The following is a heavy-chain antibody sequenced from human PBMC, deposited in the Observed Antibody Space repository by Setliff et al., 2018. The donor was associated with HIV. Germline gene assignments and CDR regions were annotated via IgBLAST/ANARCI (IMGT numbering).Heavy chain of an antibody. CDR2: IHTDGTTT. J-gene: IGHJ4*02. Sequence: GGSLRLSCAASGFTLSDHWMHWVRQVPGKGLVWVSRIHTDGTTTMYAGSVKGRFTISKDSAKSTLYLQMNSLRAEDTALYYCVRAKNWNDFDYWGQGTLVTVSS. CDR3: VRAKNWNDFDY. D-gene: IGHD1-1*01. CDR1: GFTLSDHW. V-gene: IGHV3-74*03.